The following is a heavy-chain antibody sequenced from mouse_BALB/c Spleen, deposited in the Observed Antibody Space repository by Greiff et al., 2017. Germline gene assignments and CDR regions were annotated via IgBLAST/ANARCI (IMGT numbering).Heavy chain of an antibody. CDR1: GFTFSSYG. CDR3: ARQDYYGSSWGY. D-gene: IGHD1-1*01. Sequence: DVHLVESGGDLVKPGGSLKLSCAASGFTFSSYGLSWVRQTPDKRLEWVATISSGGSYTYYPDSVKGRFTISRDNAKNTLYLQMSSLKSEDTAMYYCARQDYYGSSWGYWGQGTTLTVSS. CDR2: ISSGGSYT. V-gene: IGHV5-6*01. J-gene: IGHJ2*01.